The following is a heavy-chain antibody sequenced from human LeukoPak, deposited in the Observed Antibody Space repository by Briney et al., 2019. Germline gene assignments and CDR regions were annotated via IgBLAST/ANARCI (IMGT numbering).Heavy chain of an antibody. V-gene: IGHV3-21*01. J-gene: IGHJ4*02. D-gene: IGHD3-10*01. CDR2: ITSSSSYM. CDR3: ARDSYYYGSGSYLFDY. Sequence: GGSLRLSCAASGFTFSTYSMNWVRQAPGKGLEWVSSITSSSSYMYYADSVKGRFTISRDNAKNSLYLQMSSLRAEDTAVYYCARDSYYYGSGSYLFDYWGQGTLVTVSS. CDR1: GFTFSTYS.